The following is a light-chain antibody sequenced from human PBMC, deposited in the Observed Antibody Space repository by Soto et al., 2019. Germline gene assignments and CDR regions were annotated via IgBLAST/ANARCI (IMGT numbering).Light chain of an antibody. CDR1: QSVSGF. CDR2: DAS. Sequence: EIVLTQSPATLSLSPGERATLSGRASQSVSGFLAWYQQKPGQAPRLLIYDASNRASGIPARFSGSGSGTDFTLTISSLEPEDFAVYYCQQRAGWPLTFGGGTKVEIK. J-gene: IGKJ4*01. CDR3: QQRAGWPLT. V-gene: IGKV3-11*01.